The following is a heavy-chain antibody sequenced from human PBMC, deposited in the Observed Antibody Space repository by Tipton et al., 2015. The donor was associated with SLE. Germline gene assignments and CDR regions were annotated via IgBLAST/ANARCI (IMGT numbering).Heavy chain of an antibody. CDR3: ASAAWDYDSSGSGAFDI. Sequence: GLVKPSETLSLTCTVSGGSISSYYWGWIRQPPGKGLEWIGSIYYSGSTYYNPSLKSRVTISVDTSKNQFSLKLSSVTAADTAVYYCASAAWDYDSSGSGAFDIWGQGTMVTVSS. D-gene: IGHD3-22*01. CDR2: IYYSGST. V-gene: IGHV4-39*07. J-gene: IGHJ3*02. CDR1: GGSISSYY.